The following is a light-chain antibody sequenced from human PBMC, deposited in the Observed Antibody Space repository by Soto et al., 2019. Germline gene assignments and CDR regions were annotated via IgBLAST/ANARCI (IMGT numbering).Light chain of an antibody. CDR2: DVS. CDR3: SSRTSSNTLV. CDR1: SSDVGGYNY. J-gene: IGLJ3*02. V-gene: IGLV2-14*01. Sequence: QSALTQPASVSGSPGQSITISCNGTSSDVGGYNYVSWYQQHPGKAPKLMIFDVSNRPSGVSNRFSGSKSGNTASLTISGLQAEDEADYYCSSRTSSNTLVFGGGTQLTVL.